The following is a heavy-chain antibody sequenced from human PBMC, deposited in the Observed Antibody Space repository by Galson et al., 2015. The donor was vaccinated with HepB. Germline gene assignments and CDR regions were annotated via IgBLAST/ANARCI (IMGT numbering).Heavy chain of an antibody. Sequence: SVKVSCKASGYTFTGYYMHWVRQAPGQGLEWMGWINPNSGGTNYAQKFQGWVTMTRDTSISTAYMELSRLRSDDTAVYYCARDWFPPYAGATNWFDPWGQGTLVTVSS. CDR3: ARDWFPPYAGATNWFDP. CDR2: INPNSGGT. J-gene: IGHJ5*02. D-gene: IGHD1-26*01. CDR1: GYTFTGYY. V-gene: IGHV1-2*04.